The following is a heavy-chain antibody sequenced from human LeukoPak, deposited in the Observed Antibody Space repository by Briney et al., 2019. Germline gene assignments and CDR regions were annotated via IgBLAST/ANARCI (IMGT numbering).Heavy chain of an antibody. J-gene: IGHJ4*02. V-gene: IGHV3-11*04. CDR3: AAAAGRGGFLNY. Sequence: GGSLRLSCAASGFTFSDYCMSWIRQAPGKGLEWVSYISSSGSTIYYADSVKGRFTISRDNAKNSLYLQMNSLRAEDTAVYYSAAAAGRGGFLNYWGQGTLVTVSS. CDR2: ISSSGSTI. D-gene: IGHD6-13*01. CDR1: GFTFSDYC.